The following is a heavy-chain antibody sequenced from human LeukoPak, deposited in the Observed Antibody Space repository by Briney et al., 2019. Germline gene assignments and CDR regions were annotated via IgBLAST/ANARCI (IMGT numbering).Heavy chain of an antibody. CDR3: AKDLEVNSCGWEIDY. CDR1: GFTFSSYG. Sequence: GGSLRLSCAASGFTFSSYGMHWVRQAPGKGLEWVAFIRYDGSNKYYADSVKGRFTISRDNSKNTLYLQMNSLRAEDTAVYYCAKDLEVNSCGWEIDYWGQGTLVTVSS. J-gene: IGHJ4*02. CDR2: IRYDGSNK. V-gene: IGHV3-30*02. D-gene: IGHD6-19*01.